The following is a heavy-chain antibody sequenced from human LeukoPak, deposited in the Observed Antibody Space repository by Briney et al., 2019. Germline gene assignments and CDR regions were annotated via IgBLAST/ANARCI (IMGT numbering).Heavy chain of an antibody. CDR2: IYYSGNT. D-gene: IGHD2-8*01. Sequence: PSETLSLTCAVSGYSISIGFYWAWIRQPPGKGLDWLGIIYYSGNTYYNPSLKSRLTISVDTSKNEFSLKLSSVTAADTAVYYCARDNGGDDPPTLDYWGQGTLVTVSS. CDR3: ARDNGGDDPPTLDY. J-gene: IGHJ4*02. CDR1: GYSISIGFY. V-gene: IGHV4-38-2*02.